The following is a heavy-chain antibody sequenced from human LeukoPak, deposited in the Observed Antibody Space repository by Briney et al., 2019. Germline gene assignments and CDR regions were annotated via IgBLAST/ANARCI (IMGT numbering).Heavy chain of an antibody. CDR1: GGSISSGSYY. CDR2: IYTSGST. Sequence: SETLSLTCTVSGGSISSGSYYWSWIRQPAGKGLEWIGRIYTSGSTHYNPSLKSRVTISVDTSKNQFSLKLSSVTAADTAVYYCASTTVDDYWGQGTLVTVSS. J-gene: IGHJ4*02. D-gene: IGHD4-23*01. V-gene: IGHV4-61*02. CDR3: ASTTVDDY.